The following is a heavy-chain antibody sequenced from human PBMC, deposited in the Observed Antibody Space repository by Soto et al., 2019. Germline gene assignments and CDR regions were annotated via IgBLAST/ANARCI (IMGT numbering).Heavy chain of an antibody. CDR2: INAGNGNT. CDR1: GYTFTSYA. CDR3: ARESSSSNYYYGMDV. J-gene: IGHJ6*02. V-gene: IGHV1-3*01. Sequence: ASVKVSCKASGYTFTSYAMHWVRQAPGQRLEWMGWINAGNGNTKYSQKFQGRVTITRDTSASTAYMELSSLRSGDTAVYYCARESSSSNYYYGMDVWGQGTTVTVSS. D-gene: IGHD6-6*01.